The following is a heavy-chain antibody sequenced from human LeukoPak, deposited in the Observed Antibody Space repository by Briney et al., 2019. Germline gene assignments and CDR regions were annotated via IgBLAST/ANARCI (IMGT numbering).Heavy chain of an antibody. D-gene: IGHD4-17*01. CDR3: ARDFRTTSGY. CDR1: GFTVSIYS. V-gene: IGHV3-21*01. J-gene: IGHJ4*02. CDR2: MSSSISYI. Sequence: PGGSLRLSCAASGFTVSIYSINWVRQAPGKGLEWVSSMSSSISYIYYADSVKGRFTISRDNAKNSLYLQMNSLRAEDTAVYYCARDFRTTSGYWGQGTLVTVSS.